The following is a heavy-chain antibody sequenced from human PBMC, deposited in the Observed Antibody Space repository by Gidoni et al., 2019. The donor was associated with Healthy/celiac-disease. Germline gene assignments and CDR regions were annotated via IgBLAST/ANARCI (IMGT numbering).Heavy chain of an antibody. V-gene: IGHV1-2*02. CDR2: INPNSGGT. D-gene: IGHD3-9*01. J-gene: IGHJ4*02. Sequence: QVQLVQSGAEVKKPGASVKVSCKASGYTFTGYYMHWVRQAPGQGLEWMGWINPNSGGTYYARKFQGRVTMTRDTSISTAYMELNRLRSDDTAFYYCARADFDWLLSDLDYWGQGTLVTVSS. CDR1: GYTFTGYY. CDR3: ARADFDWLLSDLDY.